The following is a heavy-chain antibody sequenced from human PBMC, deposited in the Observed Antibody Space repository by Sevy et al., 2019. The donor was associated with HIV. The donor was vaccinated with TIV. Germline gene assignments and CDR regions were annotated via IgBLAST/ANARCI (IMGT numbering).Heavy chain of an antibody. CDR3: ASSRRSYYDFWSGYPPHAFDI. Sequence: ASVKVSCKASGGTFSSYAISWVRQAPGQGLEWMGGIIPIFGTANYAQKFQGRVTITADESTSTAYMELSSLRSEDTAVYYCASSRRSYYDFWSGYPPHAFDIWGQGTMVTVSS. CDR1: GGTFSSYA. J-gene: IGHJ3*02. D-gene: IGHD3-3*01. V-gene: IGHV1-69*13. CDR2: IIPIFGTA.